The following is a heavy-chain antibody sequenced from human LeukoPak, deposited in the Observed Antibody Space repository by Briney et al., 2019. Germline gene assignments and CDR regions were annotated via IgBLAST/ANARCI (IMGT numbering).Heavy chain of an antibody. V-gene: IGHV4-59*08. CDR2: IYYSGST. CDR1: GGSISSYY. Sequence: SETLSLTCTVSGGSISSYYWSWIRQPPGKGLEWIGYIYYSGSTNYNPSLKSRVTISVDTSKNQFSLKLSSVTAADTAVYYCARHADFWGSYASDIWGQGTMVTVSS. CDR3: ARHADFWGSYASDI. D-gene: IGHD3-3*01. J-gene: IGHJ3*02.